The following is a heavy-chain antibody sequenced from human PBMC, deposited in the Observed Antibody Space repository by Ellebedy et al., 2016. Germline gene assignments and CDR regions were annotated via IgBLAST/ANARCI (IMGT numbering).Heavy chain of an antibody. CDR3: ATKIAVAGGIEH. Sequence: SETLSLTCTVSGGSISTRTYFWGWIRQPLGKGLEWIGSISYSGSTDYAPSLKSRVNISVDPSRNQFSLRLSSVTAADTSVYFCATKIAVAGGIEHWGQGTLVTVAS. D-gene: IGHD6-19*01. V-gene: IGHV4-39*01. CDR2: ISYSGST. CDR1: GGSISTRTYF. J-gene: IGHJ5*02.